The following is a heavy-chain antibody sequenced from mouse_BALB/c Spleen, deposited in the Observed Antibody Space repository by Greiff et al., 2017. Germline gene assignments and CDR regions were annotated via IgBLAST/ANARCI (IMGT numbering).Heavy chain of an antibody. CDR1: GFSLTSYG. Sequence: QVQLKQSGPGLVAPSQSLSITCTVSGFSLTSYGVHWVRQPPGKGLEWLGVIWAGGSTNYNSALMSRLSISKDNSKSQVFLKMNSLQTDDTAMYYCARDRYFGSSSYYYAMDYWGQGTSGTVSS. D-gene: IGHD1-1*01. J-gene: IGHJ4*01. V-gene: IGHV2-9*02. CDR2: IWAGGST. CDR3: ARDRYFGSSSYYYAMDY.